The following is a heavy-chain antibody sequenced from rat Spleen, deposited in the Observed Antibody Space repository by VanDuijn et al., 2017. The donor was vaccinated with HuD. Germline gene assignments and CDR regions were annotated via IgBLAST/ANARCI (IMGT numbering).Heavy chain of an antibody. V-gene: IGHV5-46*01. Sequence: EVQLVESGGGLVQPGGSMKLSCAVSGFTSTSFPVAWVRQAPGEGLEWVSSISPDGGSTYYPDSVKGRFTISRDNAENTVYLQMHSLRSEDTATYYCGKDMNYYSTYPFYVMGAWGQGASVTVSS. CDR2: ISPDGGST. CDR1: GFTSTSFP. J-gene: IGHJ4*01. D-gene: IGHD1-2*01. CDR3: GKDMNYYSTYPFYVMGA.